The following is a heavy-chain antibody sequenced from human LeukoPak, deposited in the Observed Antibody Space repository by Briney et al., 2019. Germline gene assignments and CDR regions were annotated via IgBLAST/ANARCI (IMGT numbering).Heavy chain of an antibody. V-gene: IGHV3-23*01. D-gene: IGHD1-26*01. J-gene: IGHJ4*02. CDR2: ISGSGGST. Sequence: GGSLRLSCAASGFTFSSYAMSWVRQAPGKGPEWVSAISGSGGSTYYADSVKGRFTISRDNSKNTLYLQMNSLRAEDTAVYYCTKDILYSGSYGDWGQGTLVTVSS. CDR1: GFTFSSYA. CDR3: TKDILYSGSYGD.